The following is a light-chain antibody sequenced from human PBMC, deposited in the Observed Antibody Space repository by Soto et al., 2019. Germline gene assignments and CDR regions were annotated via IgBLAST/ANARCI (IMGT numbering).Light chain of an antibody. Sequence: QSALTQPASVSGSPGQPITISCTGTSSDVGANNYVSWYQHHPGKAPKLLIYEVSNRPSGVSSRFSGSKSGNTASLTISGLQAEDEADYYCSSYINSITFVVFGGGAKLTVL. CDR2: EVS. J-gene: IGLJ2*01. V-gene: IGLV2-14*01. CDR3: SSYINSITFVV. CDR1: SSDVGANNY.